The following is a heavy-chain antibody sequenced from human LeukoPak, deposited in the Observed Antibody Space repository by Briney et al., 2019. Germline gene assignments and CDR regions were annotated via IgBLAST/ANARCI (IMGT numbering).Heavy chain of an antibody. D-gene: IGHD3-3*01. CDR3: AKYDFWSGPYYMDV. CDR2: ISSGGDDI. J-gene: IGHJ6*03. Sequence: GGSLRLSCAASGFTFSPYSMTWVRQAPGKGLEWVSSISSGGDDIYYSDLVKGRFTISRDNSKNTLYLQMNSLRAEDTAVYYCAKYDFWSGPYYMDVWGKGTTVTVSS. V-gene: IGHV3-21*04. CDR1: GFTFSPYS.